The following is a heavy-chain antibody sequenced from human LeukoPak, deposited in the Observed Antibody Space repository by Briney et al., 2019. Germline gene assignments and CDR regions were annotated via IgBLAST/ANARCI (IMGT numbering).Heavy chain of an antibody. CDR2: ISSSSSTI. CDR1: GFTFSSYS. Sequence: GGSLRLSCAASGFTFSSYSMKWVRQAPGKGLEWVSYISSSSSTIYYADSVKGRFTISRDNAKNSLYLQMNSLRAEDTAVYYCARDGITIFGVVSRKDAFDIWGQGTMVTVSS. D-gene: IGHD3-3*01. CDR3: ARDGITIFGVVSRKDAFDI. V-gene: IGHV3-48*01. J-gene: IGHJ3*02.